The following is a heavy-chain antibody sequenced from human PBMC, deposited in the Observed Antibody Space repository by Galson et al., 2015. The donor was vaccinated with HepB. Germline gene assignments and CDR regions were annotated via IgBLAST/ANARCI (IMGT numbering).Heavy chain of an antibody. CDR1: GFTFSSYG. Sequence: SLRLSCAASGFTFSSYGMHWVRQAPGKGLEWVAVIWYDGSNKYYADSVKGRFTISRDNSKNTLYLQMNSLRAEDTAVYYCARGPPRQYQLLSLFDYWGQGTLVTVSS. CDR3: ARGPPRQYQLLSLFDY. CDR2: IWYDGSNK. D-gene: IGHD2-2*01. J-gene: IGHJ4*02. V-gene: IGHV3-33*01.